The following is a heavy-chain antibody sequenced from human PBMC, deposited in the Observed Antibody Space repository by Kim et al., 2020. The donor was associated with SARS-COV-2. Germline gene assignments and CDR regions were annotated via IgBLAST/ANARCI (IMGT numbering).Heavy chain of an antibody. CDR2: IKQDGSEK. J-gene: IGHJ4*02. CDR3: ARDAITMVQGVSFDY. CDR1: GFTFSSYW. V-gene: IGHV3-7*01. D-gene: IGHD3-10*01. Sequence: GGSLRLSCAASGFTFSSYWMSWVRQAPGKGLEWVANIKQDGSEKYYVDSVKGRFTISRDNAKNSLYLQMNSLRAEDTAVYYCARDAITMVQGVSFDYWGQGTLVTVSS.